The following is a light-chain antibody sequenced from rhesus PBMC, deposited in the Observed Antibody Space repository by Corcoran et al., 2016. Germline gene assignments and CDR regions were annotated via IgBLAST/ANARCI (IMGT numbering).Light chain of an antibody. V-gene: IGKV1-19*01. CDR2: AAS. J-gene: IGKJ1*01. CDR3: QQYDDLPWT. Sequence: DIQMTQSPSSLSASVGDKVTITCHSSQDISTWLAWYQQKPGKAPKPLIYAASSLQSGVPSWFSGSGSGTDYTRTISSLQPEDFATYYCQQYDDLPWTFGQGTKVEIK. CDR1: QDISTW.